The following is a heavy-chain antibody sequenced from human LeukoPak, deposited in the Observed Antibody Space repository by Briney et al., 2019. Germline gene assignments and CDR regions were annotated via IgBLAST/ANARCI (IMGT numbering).Heavy chain of an antibody. V-gene: IGHV3-21*01. CDR3: ARSLEVDP. Sequence: GGSLRLSCAASGFTFSSYSMNWVRQAPGKGLEWVSSISSSSSYIYYADSVRGRFTISRDNAKNSLYLQMSSLRVEDTAVYYCARSLEVDPWGQGTLVTVSS. CDR1: GFTFSSYS. J-gene: IGHJ5*02. CDR2: ISSSSSYI.